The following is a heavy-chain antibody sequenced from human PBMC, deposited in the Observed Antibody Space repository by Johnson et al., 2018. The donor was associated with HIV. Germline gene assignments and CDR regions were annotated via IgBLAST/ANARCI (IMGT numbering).Heavy chain of an antibody. CDR3: TTEGDAFDI. V-gene: IGHV3-15*01. Sequence: VQLVESGGGVVQPGRSLRLSCAASGFTFSNAWMSWVRQAPGKGLEWVGRIKSKVDGGTTDYAAPVKDRFTISRDDSKNTLYLQMSSLRTEDAAVYYCTTEGDAFDIWGQGTMVTVSS. J-gene: IGHJ3*02. CDR1: GFTFSNAW. CDR2: IKSKVDGGTT.